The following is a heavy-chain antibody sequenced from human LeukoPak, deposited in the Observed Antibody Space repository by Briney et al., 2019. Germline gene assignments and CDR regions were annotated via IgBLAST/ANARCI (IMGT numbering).Heavy chain of an antibody. Sequence: GSLRLSCAASGFTFSSYSMNWVRQAPGKGLEWIGNIFYSGSTYYSPSLKSRVTISLDTSRNQFSLKLTSVTAADTAVYYCAKSNGYGLVDIWGQGTMVTVSS. CDR2: IFYSGST. CDR3: AKSNGYGLVDI. D-gene: IGHD3-10*01. J-gene: IGHJ3*02. CDR1: GFTFSSYS. V-gene: IGHV4-59*12.